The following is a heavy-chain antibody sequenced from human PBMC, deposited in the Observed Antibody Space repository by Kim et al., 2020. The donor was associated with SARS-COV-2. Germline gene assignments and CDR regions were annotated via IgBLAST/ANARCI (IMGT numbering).Heavy chain of an antibody. V-gene: IGHV3-23*01. CDR1: GFTFSSYA. D-gene: IGHD6-19*01. CDR2: ISGSGGST. Sequence: GGSLRLSCAASGFTFSSYAMSWVRQAPGKGLEWVSAISGSGGSTYYADSVKGRFTISRDNSKNTLYLQMNSLRAEDTAVYYCAKGAPDFVIAVAGGAIDYWGQGTLVTVSS. J-gene: IGHJ4*02. CDR3: AKGAPDFVIAVAGGAIDY.